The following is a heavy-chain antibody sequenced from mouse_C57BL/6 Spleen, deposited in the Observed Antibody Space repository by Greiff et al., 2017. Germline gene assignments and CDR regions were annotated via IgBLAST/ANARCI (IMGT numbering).Heavy chain of an antibody. D-gene: IGHD1-3*01. J-gene: IGHJ2*01. CDR2: IDPENGDT. V-gene: IGHV14-4*01. CDR3: STAGVKEGD. CDR1: GFNIKDDY. Sequence: VHVKQSGAELVRPGASVKLSCTASGFNIKDDYMHWVKQRPEQGLEWIGWIDPENGDTVYASKFQGKATITADTSSNTAYLQLRSLTSEDTAVYYCSTAGVKEGDWGQGTTLTVSS.